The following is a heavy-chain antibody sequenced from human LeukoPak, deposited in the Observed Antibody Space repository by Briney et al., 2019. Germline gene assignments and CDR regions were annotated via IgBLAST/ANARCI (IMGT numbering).Heavy chain of an antibody. J-gene: IGHJ5*02. CDR3: ARDLRGSGYDP. CDR1: GYTFTDFY. D-gene: IGHD3-10*01. Sequence: ASVKVSCKASGYTFTDFYIHWVRQAPGQGPEWMGWINLHRGATNYAQKFRGRVTMTRDTSISLVYMELSRLKSNDRAVYYCARDLRGSGYDPWGQGTLVTVSS. V-gene: IGHV1-2*02. CDR2: INLHRGAT.